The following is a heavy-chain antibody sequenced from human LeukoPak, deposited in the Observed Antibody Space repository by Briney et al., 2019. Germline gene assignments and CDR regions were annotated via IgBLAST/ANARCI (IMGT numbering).Heavy chain of an antibody. D-gene: IGHD3-10*01. CDR3: ARDRAVTMVRGVTFWFDP. CDR2: IYYSGST. V-gene: IGHV4-31*03. J-gene: IGHJ5*02. Sequence: SETLSLTCTVSGGSISSGGYYWSWIRQHPGKGLEWIGYIYYSGSTYYNPSLKSRVTISVDTSKNQFSLKLSSVTAADTAVYYCARDRAVTMVRGVTFWFDPWGQGTLVTVPS. CDR1: GGSISSGGYY.